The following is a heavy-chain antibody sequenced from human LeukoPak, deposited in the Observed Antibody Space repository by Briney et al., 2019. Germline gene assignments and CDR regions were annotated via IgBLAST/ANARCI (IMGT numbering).Heavy chain of an antibody. J-gene: IGHJ4*02. Sequence: SETLSLTCTVSGGSIATYYWSWIRQPPGRGLEWIGYIYYNGHTDYNPSLKSRVTISVHTSKNQFSLKLSSVTAADTAVYYCARDRHWTNDWVFDYWGQGTLVTVSS. CDR1: GGSIATYY. D-gene: IGHD1/OR15-1a*01. V-gene: IGHV4-59*01. CDR3: ARDRHWTNDWVFDY. CDR2: IYYNGHT.